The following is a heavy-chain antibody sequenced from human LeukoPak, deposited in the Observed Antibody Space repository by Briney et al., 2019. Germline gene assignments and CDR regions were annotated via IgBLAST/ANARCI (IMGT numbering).Heavy chain of an antibody. Sequence: PGGSLRLSCAASGFTFSSYSMNWVRQAPGKGLEWVSSISSSSSYIYYADSVKGRFTISRDNAKNSLYLQMNSLRAEDTAVYYCARAGSGWSTGYYYGMDVWGQGTTVTVSS. V-gene: IGHV3-21*01. CDR3: ARAGSGWSTGYYYGMDV. D-gene: IGHD6-19*01. J-gene: IGHJ6*02. CDR1: GFTFSSYS. CDR2: ISSSSSYI.